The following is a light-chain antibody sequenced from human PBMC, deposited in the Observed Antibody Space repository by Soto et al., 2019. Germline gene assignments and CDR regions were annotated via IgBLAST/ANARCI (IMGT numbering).Light chain of an antibody. CDR3: SSYTSSSTLVV. Sequence: QSALTQPASVSGSPGQSITISCTGTSSYVGGYNYVSWYQQHPGKAPKLMIYDVIHRPSGVANRFAGSKSGNTASLTISGLQAEDEADYSCSSYTSSSTLVVFGGGTKVTVL. CDR1: SSYVGGYNY. CDR2: DVI. V-gene: IGLV2-14*01. J-gene: IGLJ2*01.